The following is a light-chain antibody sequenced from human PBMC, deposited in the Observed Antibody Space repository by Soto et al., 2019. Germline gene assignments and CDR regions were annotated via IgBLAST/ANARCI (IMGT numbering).Light chain of an antibody. CDR1: QSVSSH. V-gene: IGKV3D-15*01. J-gene: IGKJ4*02. Sequence: EIVMTQSPATLSVSAGERVTISCRASQSVSSHLAWYQQKPGQAPKLLIYDASTSATGIPARFSGSRSGTDFSLTISSLKSEDFAVYYCQQYNNWPPLTFGGGTKVEIK. CDR3: QQYNNWPPLT. CDR2: DAS.